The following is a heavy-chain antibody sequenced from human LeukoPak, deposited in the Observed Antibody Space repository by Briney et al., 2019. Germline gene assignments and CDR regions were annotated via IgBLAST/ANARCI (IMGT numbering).Heavy chain of an antibody. CDR3: AKVRGLRSVRGGYYYGMDV. CDR2: ISYDGSNK. Sequence: GRSLRLSCAASGFTFSSYGMHWVRQAPGKGLEWVAVISYDGSNKYYADSVKGRFTISRDNSKNTLYLQMNSLRAEDTAVYYCAKVRGLRSVRGGYYYGMDVWGRGTTVTVSS. J-gene: IGHJ6*02. D-gene: IGHD4-17*01. V-gene: IGHV3-30*18. CDR1: GFTFSSYG.